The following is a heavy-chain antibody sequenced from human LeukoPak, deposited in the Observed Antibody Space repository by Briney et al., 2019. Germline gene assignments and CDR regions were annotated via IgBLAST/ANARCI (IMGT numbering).Heavy chain of an antibody. D-gene: IGHD3-10*01. J-gene: IGHJ5*02. CDR2: INSDGSST. V-gene: IGHV3-74*01. CDR1: GFTFSSYW. Sequence: AGGSLRLSCVASGFTFSSYWMHWVRQVPGKGLVWVSRINSDGSSTSYADPVKGRFTISRDNAKNTLYLQMNSLRAEVTAIYYCSSGYYYGSGWLDPWGQGTLVTVSS. CDR3: SSGYYYGSGWLDP.